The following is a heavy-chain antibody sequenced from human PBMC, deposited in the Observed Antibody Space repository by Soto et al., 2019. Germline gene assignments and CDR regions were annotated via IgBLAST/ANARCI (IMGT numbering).Heavy chain of an antibody. V-gene: IGHV4-4*07. CDR1: GGSISGYY. CDR3: AREPLAHSYCEL. D-gene: IGHD1-26*01. Sequence: SETLSLTCTVSGGSISGYYWSWIRQPAGKGLEWIGRMYNSERTNYNPSLKSRVTMSMDTSKNQFSLKLTSVTAADTAVYFCAREPLAHSYCELWGKGNMVSVSS. CDR2: MYNSERT. J-gene: IGHJ4*02.